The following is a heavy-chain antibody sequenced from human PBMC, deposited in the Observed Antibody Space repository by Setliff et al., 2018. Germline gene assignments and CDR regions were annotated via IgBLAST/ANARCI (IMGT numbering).Heavy chain of an antibody. D-gene: IGHD2-15*01. CDR2: ITPIFETA. CDR3: ARDGAYCSGGSCYSFDY. J-gene: IGHJ4*02. V-gene: IGHV1-69*06. CDR1: GGTLSGYA. Sequence: GASVKVSCKASGGTLSGYAFSWVRQAPGQGLEWVGGITPIFETAHYAQKFQDRVTITADKSTSTVYMELNSLISEDAAVYLCARDGAYCSGGSCYSFDYWGPGTPVTVSS.